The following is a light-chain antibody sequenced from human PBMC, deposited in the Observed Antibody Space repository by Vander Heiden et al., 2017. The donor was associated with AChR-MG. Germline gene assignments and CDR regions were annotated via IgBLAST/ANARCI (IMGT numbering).Light chain of an antibody. CDR3: SSYTSSNTRGGV. V-gene: IGLV2-14*01. J-gene: IGLJ1*01. Sequence: QSALTQPASVSGSPGQSITISCTGTSRDVGGYNYVSWYQQHPGKAPKLMIYDVSNRPSGVSNRFSGSKSGNTASLTISGLQAEDEADYYCSSYTSSNTRGGVFGTGTKVTVL. CDR1: SRDVGGYNY. CDR2: DVS.